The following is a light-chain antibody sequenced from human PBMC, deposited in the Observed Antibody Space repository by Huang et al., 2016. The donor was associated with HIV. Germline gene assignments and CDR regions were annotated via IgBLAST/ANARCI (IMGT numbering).Light chain of an antibody. CDR3: QQYRSTPYT. Sequence: DIQMTQSPSSLSASVRNRVTITCRASQAIAKSVAWYQQKPGKAPKLRLYAASRLESGVPSRFSGSGSGTDYALTISSLQPEDFATYYCQQYRSTPYTFGQGTKLEIK. J-gene: IGKJ2*01. CDR2: AAS. V-gene: IGKV1-NL1*01. CDR1: QAIAKS.